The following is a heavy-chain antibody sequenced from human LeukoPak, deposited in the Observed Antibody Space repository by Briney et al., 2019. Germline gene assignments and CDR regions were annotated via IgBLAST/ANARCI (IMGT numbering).Heavy chain of an antibody. V-gene: IGHV1-2*02. CDR2: INPNSGGT. CDR3: ARDSRRDSGYDY. D-gene: IGHD5-12*01. J-gene: IGHJ4*02. CDR1: GYTFTGYY. Sequence: ASVKVSCKASGYTFTGYYMHWVRQAPGQGLEWMGWINPNSGGTNYAQKFQGRVTMTRDTSIGTAYMELSRLRSDDTAVYYCARDSRRDSGYDYWGQGTLVTVSS.